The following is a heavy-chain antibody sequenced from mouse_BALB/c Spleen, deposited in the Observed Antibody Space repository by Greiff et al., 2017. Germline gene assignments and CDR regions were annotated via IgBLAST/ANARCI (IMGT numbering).Heavy chain of an antibody. CDR2: IWSGGST. Sequence: VQLQQSGPGLVQPSQSLSITCTVSGFSLTSYGVHWVRQSPGKGLEWLGVIWSGGSTDYNAAFISRLSISKDNSKSQVFSKMNSLQANDTAIYYCARGLGAWFAYWGQGTLVTVSA. D-gene: IGHD3-3*01. J-gene: IGHJ3*01. V-gene: IGHV2-2*02. CDR1: GFSLTSYG. CDR3: ARGLGAWFAY.